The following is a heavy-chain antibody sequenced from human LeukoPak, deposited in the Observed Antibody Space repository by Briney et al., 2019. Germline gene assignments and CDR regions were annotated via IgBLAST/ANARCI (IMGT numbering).Heavy chain of an antibody. CDR3: AKSGLRGSYYIY. D-gene: IGHD1-26*01. J-gene: IGHJ4*02. Sequence: GGSLRLSCAASGFTFSSHWMHWVRQAPGKGLEWVSAISGSGGSTYYADSVKGRFTISRDNSKNTLYLQMNSLRAEDTAVYYCAKSGLRGSYYIYWGQGTLVTVSS. V-gene: IGHV3-23*01. CDR1: GFTFSSHW. CDR2: ISGSGGST.